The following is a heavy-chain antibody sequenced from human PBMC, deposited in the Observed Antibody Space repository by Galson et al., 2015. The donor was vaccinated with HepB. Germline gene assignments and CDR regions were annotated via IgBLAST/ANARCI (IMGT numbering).Heavy chain of an antibody. D-gene: IGHD6-6*01. Sequence: SLRLSCAASGFTFSSYGMHWVRQAPGKGLEWVAVIWYDGSNKYYADSVKGRFTISRDNSKNTLYLRMNSLRAEDTAVYYCARDSIAVRPGWFGPWGQGSLVPVSS. CDR3: ARDSIAVRPGWFGP. CDR1: GFTFSSYG. CDR2: IWYDGSNK. J-gene: IGHJ5*02. V-gene: IGHV3-33*01.